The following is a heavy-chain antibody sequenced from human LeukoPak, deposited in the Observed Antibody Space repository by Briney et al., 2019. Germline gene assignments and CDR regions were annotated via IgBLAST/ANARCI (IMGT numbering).Heavy chain of an antibody. CDR3: ASAARSVRGLEAFDV. V-gene: IGHV7-4-1*02. CDR1: GYTFTGYA. CDR2: IHTNTERP. Sequence: ASVKVSCKPSGYTFTGYALNWVRQAPGQGLEWMGWIHTNTERPTYAQGFTGRFVFSLDTSVSTAYLHISSLKAEDTAMYFCASAARSVRGLEAFDVWGQGTTVTVSS. D-gene: IGHD4-17*01. J-gene: IGHJ3*01.